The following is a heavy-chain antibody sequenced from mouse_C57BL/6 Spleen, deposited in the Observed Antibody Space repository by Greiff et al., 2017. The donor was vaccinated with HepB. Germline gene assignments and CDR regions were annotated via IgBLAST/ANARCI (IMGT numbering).Heavy chain of an antibody. CDR3: ARGVYYYGSSYLYYFDY. J-gene: IGHJ2*01. V-gene: IGHV1-72*01. D-gene: IGHD1-1*01. Sequence: QVQLQQPGAELVKPGASVKLSCKASGYTFTSYWMHWVKQRPGRGLEWIGRIDPNSGRTKYNEKFKSKATLTVDKPSSTAYMQLSSLTSEDSAVYYCARGVYYYGSSYLYYFDYWGQGTTLTVSS. CDR2: IDPNSGRT. CDR1: GYTFTSYW.